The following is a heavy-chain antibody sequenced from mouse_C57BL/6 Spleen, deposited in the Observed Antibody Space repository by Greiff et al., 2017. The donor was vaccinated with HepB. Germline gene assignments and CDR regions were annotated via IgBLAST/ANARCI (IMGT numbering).Heavy chain of an antibody. CDR3: ARDRYGSTWFAY. D-gene: IGHD1-1*01. CDR2: ISDGGSYT. Sequence: EVQLMESGGGLVKPGGSLKLSCAASGFTFSSYAMSWVRQTPEKRLEWVATISDGGSYTYYPDNVKGRFTISRDNAKNNLYLQMSHLKSEDTAMYYCARDRYGSTWFAYWGQGTLVTVSA. J-gene: IGHJ3*01. CDR1: GFTFSSYA. V-gene: IGHV5-4*01.